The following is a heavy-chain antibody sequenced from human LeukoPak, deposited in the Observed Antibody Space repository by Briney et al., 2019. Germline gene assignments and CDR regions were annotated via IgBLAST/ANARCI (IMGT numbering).Heavy chain of an antibody. D-gene: IGHD6-13*01. Sequence: PGGSLRLSCVASGFTFSSYWMSWVRQAPGKGLEWVASIKQDGSGTYYVDSPKGRFTISRDNAKNSLYLQMNSLRAEDTAVYFCARSAYSSSAAKWGQGTLVTVSS. CDR2: IKQDGSGT. CDR3: ARSAYSSSAAK. CDR1: GFTFSSYW. J-gene: IGHJ4*02. V-gene: IGHV3-7*01.